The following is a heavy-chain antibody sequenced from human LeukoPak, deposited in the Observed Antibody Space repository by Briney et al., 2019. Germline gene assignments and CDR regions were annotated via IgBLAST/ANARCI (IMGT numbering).Heavy chain of an antibody. CDR2: VYYSGNT. CDR1: GGSISSYY. CDR3: ARGNPTLAYWYFDL. Sequence: PSETLSLTCTVSGGSISSYYWIWIRQPPGKGLEWVGHVYYSGNTDYSPSLESRVTISLDTPKKQLSLELSSVTAADTAVYYCARGNPTLAYWYFDLWGRGTLVTVSS. V-gene: IGHV4-59*08. D-gene: IGHD1-1*01. J-gene: IGHJ2*01.